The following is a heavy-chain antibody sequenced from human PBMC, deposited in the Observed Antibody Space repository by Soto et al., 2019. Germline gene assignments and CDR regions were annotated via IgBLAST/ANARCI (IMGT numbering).Heavy chain of an antibody. CDR1: GFTFSSYA. J-gene: IGHJ6*02. V-gene: IGHV3-64D*06. Sequence: GGYLIVSSAASGFTFSSYAMHWVRQAPGKGLEYVSAISSNGGSTYYADSVKGRFTISRDNSKNTLYLQMSSLRAEDTAVYYCVNPGGVIFPDYCYYGMDGWGQGTTVTVYS. CDR2: ISSNGGST. D-gene: IGHD2-21*01. CDR3: VNPGGVIFPDYCYYGMDG.